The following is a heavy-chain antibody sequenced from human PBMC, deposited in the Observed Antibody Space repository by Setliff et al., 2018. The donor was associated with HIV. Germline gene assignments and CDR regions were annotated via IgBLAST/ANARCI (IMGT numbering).Heavy chain of an antibody. D-gene: IGHD3-10*01. J-gene: IGHJ4*02. CDR1: GFTFRTSW. CDR3: TRHYGSGTYCLAY. V-gene: IGHV3-7*01. Sequence: GSLRLSCAASGFTFRTSWMSWVRQAPGKGLEWVANINEHGSETNYVDSVKGRFTISRDNAKNSLYLQMNGLGAEDTAVYYCTRHYGSGTYCLAYWGQGTLVTVSS. CDR2: INEHGSET.